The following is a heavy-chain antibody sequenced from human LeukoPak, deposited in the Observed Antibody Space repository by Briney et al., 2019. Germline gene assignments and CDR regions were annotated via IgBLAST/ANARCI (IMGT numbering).Heavy chain of an antibody. CDR1: GYTFTAYP. D-gene: IGHD3-16*01. CDR2: INPNSGAT. V-gene: IGHV1-2*02. Sequence: ASLKVSCEASGYTFTAYPIHWVRQAPGQGLELMAWINPNSGATNYAQKFQGRVTMTRDTSISTAYMELSRLRSDDTAVYYCVRQSLGVWGQGTLVTVSS. CDR3: VRQSLGV. J-gene: IGHJ4*02.